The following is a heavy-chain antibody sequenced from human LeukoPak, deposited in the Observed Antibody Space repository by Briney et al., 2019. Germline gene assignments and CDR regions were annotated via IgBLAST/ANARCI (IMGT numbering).Heavy chain of an antibody. V-gene: IGHV5-51*01. CDR3: ARFRAGYCSGASCYGPFDI. CDR1: EYSFTSYW. J-gene: IGHJ3*02. CDR2: IYPADSDT. D-gene: IGHD2-2*01. Sequence: GESLKISCKGSEYSFTSYWIGWVRQMPGKGLEWMRIIYPADSDTRYSPSFKGQVTISADKSITTAFLQWSSLKASDTAMYYCARFRAGYCSGASCYGPFDIWGQGTMVTVSS.